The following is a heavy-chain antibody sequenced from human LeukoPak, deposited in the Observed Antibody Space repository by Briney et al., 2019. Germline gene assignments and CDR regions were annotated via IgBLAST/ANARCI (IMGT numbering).Heavy chain of an antibody. CDR1: GYTFTSYG. V-gene: IGHV1-18*01. CDR3: ARVSGSLDAFDI. CDR2: ISAYNGNT. D-gene: IGHD3-22*01. Sequence: ASLKVSCKASGYTFTSYGISWGRQAPGQGLGWMGWISAYNGNTNYAQKLQGRVTMTTDTSTSTAYMELRSLRSDDTAVYYCARVSGSLDAFDIWGQGTMVTVSS. J-gene: IGHJ3*02.